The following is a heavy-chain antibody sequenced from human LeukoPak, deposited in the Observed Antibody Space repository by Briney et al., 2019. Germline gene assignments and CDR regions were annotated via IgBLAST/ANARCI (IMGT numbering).Heavy chain of an antibody. Sequence: ASVKVSCKASGGTFSSYAISWVRQAPGQGLEWMGWINPNSGSTNYAQKFQGRVTMTRDTSISTAFTDLSRLRSDDTAVYYCARRGNYGDYFDYWGQGTLVTVSS. CDR2: INPNSGST. J-gene: IGHJ4*02. V-gene: IGHV1-2*02. CDR3: ARRGNYGDYFDY. D-gene: IGHD4-17*01. CDR1: GGTFSSYA.